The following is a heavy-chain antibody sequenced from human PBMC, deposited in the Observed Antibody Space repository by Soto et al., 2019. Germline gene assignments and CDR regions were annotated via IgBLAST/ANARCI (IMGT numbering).Heavy chain of an antibody. CDR3: ARVGCSSTSCYSRYYYYYYMDV. V-gene: IGHV4-59*01. CDR2: IYYSGST. J-gene: IGHJ6*03. CDR1: GGSISSYY. D-gene: IGHD2-2*01. Sequence: SETLSLTCTVSGGSISSYYWSWIRQPPGKGLEWIGYIYYSGSTNYNPSLKSRVTISVDTSKNQFSLKLSSLTAADTAVYYCARVGCSSTSCYSRYYYYYYMDVWGKGTTVTVSS.